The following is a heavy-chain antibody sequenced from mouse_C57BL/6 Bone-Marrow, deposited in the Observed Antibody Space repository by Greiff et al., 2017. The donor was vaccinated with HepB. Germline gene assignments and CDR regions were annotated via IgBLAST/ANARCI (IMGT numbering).Heavy chain of an antibody. J-gene: IGHJ2*01. V-gene: IGHV5-6*01. Sequence: EVKLVESGGDLVKPGGSLKLSCAASGFTFSSYGMSWVRQTPDKRLEWVATISSGGSYTYYPDSVKGRFTISRDNAKNTLYLQMSSLKSEDTAMYYCARTGHYFDYWGQGTTLTGSS. CDR3: ARTGHYFDY. CDR2: ISSGGSYT. D-gene: IGHD4-1*01. CDR1: GFTFSSYG.